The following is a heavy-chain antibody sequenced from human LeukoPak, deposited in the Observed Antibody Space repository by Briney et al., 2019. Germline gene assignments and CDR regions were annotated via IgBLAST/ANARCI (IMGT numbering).Heavy chain of an antibody. J-gene: IGHJ4*02. CDR2: IYYSGST. D-gene: IGHD2-2*01. Sequence: TSETLSLTCTVSGGSISSSSYYWGWLRQPPGKGLERIGSIYYSGSTYYNPSLKSRVTISVDTSKNQFSLKLSPVTAADTAVYYCARDPYHLYCSSTSCYESDWGQGTLVTVSS. CDR3: ARDPYHLYCSSTSCYESD. V-gene: IGHV4-39*07. CDR1: GGSISSSSYY.